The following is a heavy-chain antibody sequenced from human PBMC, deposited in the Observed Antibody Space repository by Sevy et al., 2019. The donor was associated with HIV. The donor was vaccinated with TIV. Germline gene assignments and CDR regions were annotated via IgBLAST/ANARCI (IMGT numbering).Heavy chain of an antibody. D-gene: IGHD3-22*01. CDR2: ISAYNGNT. CDR1: GYTFTSYG. J-gene: IGHJ4*02. Sequence: ASVKVSCKASGYTFTSYGINWVRQAPGQGLEWMGWISAYNGNTNYAQKLQGRVTMTTDTSTSTAYMELRSLRSDDTAVYYCARQATYYDDSSGYHTDFDYWGQGTLVTVSS. CDR3: ARQATYYDDSSGYHTDFDY. V-gene: IGHV1-18*01.